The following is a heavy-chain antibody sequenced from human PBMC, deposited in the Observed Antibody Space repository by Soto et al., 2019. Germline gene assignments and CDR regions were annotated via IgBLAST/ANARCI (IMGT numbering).Heavy chain of an antibody. V-gene: IGHV2-5*02. D-gene: IGHD2-15*01. CDR3: AYLPCSGGSCYWFSFSGMDV. CDR1: GFSLSTSGVG. Sequence: QITLKESGPPLVKPTQTLTLTCTFSGFSLSTSGVGVAWIRQPPGKALEWLALIYWDDDKRYRPSLESRLTITNATSKTQVVLTMTPMDSVDTATYYCAYLPCSGGSCYWFSFSGMDVWGQGTTVTVSS. CDR2: IYWDDDK. J-gene: IGHJ6*02.